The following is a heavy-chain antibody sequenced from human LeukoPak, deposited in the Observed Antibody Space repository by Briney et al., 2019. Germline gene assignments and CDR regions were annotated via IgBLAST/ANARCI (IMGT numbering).Heavy chain of an antibody. CDR1: GGSLSGYY. CDR2: INHSGST. Sequence: SETLSLTCAVYGGSLSGYYWTWIRQPPGKGLEWIGEINHSGSTNYNPSLKSRVTISVDTSKNQFSLKLSSVTAADTAVYYCARTLLYYDFWSGYYTRGWFDPWGQGTLVTVSS. V-gene: IGHV4-34*01. J-gene: IGHJ5*02. CDR3: ARTLLYYDFWSGYYTRGWFDP. D-gene: IGHD3-3*01.